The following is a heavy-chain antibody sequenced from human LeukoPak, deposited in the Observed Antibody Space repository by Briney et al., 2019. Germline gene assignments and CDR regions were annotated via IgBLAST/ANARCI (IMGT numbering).Heavy chain of an antibody. CDR1: GGSFSGYY. V-gene: IGHV4-34*01. J-gene: IGHJ2*01. Sequence: SETLSLTCAVYGGSFSGYYCSWIRPPPGKGLEWIGEINHSGSTNFNPSLKSRVTISLGTSKNQFSLKLSSVTAADTAVYYCARGLRWKYWYFDLWGRGTLVTVSS. D-gene: IGHD4-23*01. CDR2: INHSGST. CDR3: ARGLRWKYWYFDL.